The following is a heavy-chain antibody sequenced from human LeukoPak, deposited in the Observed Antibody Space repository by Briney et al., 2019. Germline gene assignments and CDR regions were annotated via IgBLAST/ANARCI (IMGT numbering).Heavy chain of an antibody. V-gene: IGHV1-18*01. CDR2: ISAYNGNT. Sequence: GASVKVSCKASGYTFTSYGISWVRQAPGQGLEWMGWISAYNGNTNYAQKLQGRVTMTTDTSTSTAYMELRSLRSDDTAVYYCATEEYSSSIGAFDFWGQGTMVTVSS. D-gene: IGHD6-6*01. CDR3: ATEEYSSSIGAFDF. J-gene: IGHJ3*01. CDR1: GYTFTSYG.